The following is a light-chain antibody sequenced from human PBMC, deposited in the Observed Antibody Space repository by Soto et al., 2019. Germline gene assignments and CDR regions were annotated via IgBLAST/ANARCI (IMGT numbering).Light chain of an antibody. Sequence: EVVLTQSPGTLSLSPGERATLSCRASQSVSGTHLAWYQQKPGQAPRLLIYCASTRATGIPDRFSGSGSGTDFSLTISRLEPEDFAVYYCHQYGSSPTTLGQGTKVDIK. CDR3: HQYGSSPTT. CDR2: CAS. CDR1: QSVSGTH. V-gene: IGKV3-20*01. J-gene: IGKJ1*01.